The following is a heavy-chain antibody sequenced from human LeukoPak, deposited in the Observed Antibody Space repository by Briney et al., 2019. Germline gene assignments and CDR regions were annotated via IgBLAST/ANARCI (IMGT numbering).Heavy chain of an antibody. CDR3: ASMGYYYDSSGYYRY. Sequence: GGSLRLSCAASGFTFSSYAMSWVRQAPGKGLEWVSAISGSGGSTYYADSVKGRFTISRDNSKNTLYLQMNSLRAEDTAVYYCASMGYYYDSSGYYRYWGQGTLVTVSS. CDR2: ISGSGGST. CDR1: GFTFSSYA. D-gene: IGHD3-22*01. V-gene: IGHV3-23*01. J-gene: IGHJ4*02.